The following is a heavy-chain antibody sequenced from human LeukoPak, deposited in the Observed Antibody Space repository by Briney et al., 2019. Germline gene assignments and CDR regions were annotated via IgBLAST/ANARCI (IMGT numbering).Heavy chain of an antibody. D-gene: IGHD2-2*01. Sequence: GGSLRLSCAASGFTFSNAWMSWVRQALGKGLEWVGRIKSKTDGGTTDYAAPVKGRFTISRDDSKNTLYLQMNSLKTEDTAVYYCTTAGYCSSTSCHTYYYYYYMDVWGKGTTVTVSS. CDR2: IKSKTDGGTT. CDR3: TTAGYCSSTSCHTYYYYYYMDV. V-gene: IGHV3-15*01. CDR1: GFTFSNAW. J-gene: IGHJ6*03.